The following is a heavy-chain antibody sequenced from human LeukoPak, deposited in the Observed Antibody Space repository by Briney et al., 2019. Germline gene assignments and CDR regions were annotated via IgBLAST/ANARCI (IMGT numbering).Heavy chain of an antibody. J-gene: IGHJ3*02. Sequence: SETLSLTCTVSGDSISSYYWSWIRQPAGKGLEWIGRIYTSGSTNYNPSLKSRVTMSVDTSKNQFSLKLSSVTAADTAVYYCARDPTVRGVIIWSAFDIWGQGTMVTVSS. CDR3: ARDPTVRGVIIWSAFDI. V-gene: IGHV4-4*07. CDR1: GDSISSYY. CDR2: IYTSGST. D-gene: IGHD3-10*01.